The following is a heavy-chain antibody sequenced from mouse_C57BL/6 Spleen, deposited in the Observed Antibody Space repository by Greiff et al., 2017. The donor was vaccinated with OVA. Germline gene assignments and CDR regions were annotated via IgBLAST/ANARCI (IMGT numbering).Heavy chain of an antibody. CDR3: TTVVTMPLYAMDY. J-gene: IGHJ4*01. CDR1: GFNIKDDY. V-gene: IGHV14-4*01. Sequence: VQLQQSGAELVRPGASVKLSCTASGFNIKDDYMHWVKQRPEQGLEWIGWIDPENGDTEYASKFQGKATITADTASNTAYLQLSSLTSEDTAVYYCTTVVTMPLYAMDYWGQVTSVTVSS. CDR2: IDPENGDT. D-gene: IGHD2-12*01.